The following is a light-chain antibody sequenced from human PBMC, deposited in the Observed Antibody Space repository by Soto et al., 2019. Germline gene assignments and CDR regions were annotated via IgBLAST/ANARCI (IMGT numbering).Light chain of an antibody. CDR3: QSADSSGTSLV. J-gene: IGLJ1*01. V-gene: IGLV3-25*03. CDR1: ALPKQY. Sequence: SYELTQPPSVSVSPGQTARITCSGDALPKQYAYWYQQKPGQAPVLVIYKDSERPSGIPERSSGSSSGTTVTLTISGVQAEDEADYYCQSADSSGTSLVFGTGTKVTV. CDR2: KDS.